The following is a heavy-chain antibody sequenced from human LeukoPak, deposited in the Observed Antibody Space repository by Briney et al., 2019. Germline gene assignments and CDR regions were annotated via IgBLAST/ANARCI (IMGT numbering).Heavy chain of an antibody. V-gene: IGHV4-38-2*02. CDR3: AREYYYDSSGWESSDY. CDR1: DGSISSYY. D-gene: IGHD3-22*01. Sequence: SETLSLTCTVSDGSISSYYWSWIRQPPGKGLGWIGSIYHSGSTYYNPSLKSRVTISVDTSKNQFSLKLSSVTAADTAVYYCAREYYYDSSGWESSDYWGQGTLVTVSS. CDR2: IYHSGST. J-gene: IGHJ4*02.